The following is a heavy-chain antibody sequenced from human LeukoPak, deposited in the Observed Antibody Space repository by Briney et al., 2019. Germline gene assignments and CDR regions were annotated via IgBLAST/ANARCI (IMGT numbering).Heavy chain of an antibody. CDR1: GYTFTGYY. V-gene: IGHV1-2*06. J-gene: IGHJ4*02. Sequence: ASVKVSCKASGYTFTGYYMRWVRQAPGQGLEWMGRINPNSGGTNYAQKFQGRVTMTRDTSISTAYMELSRLRSDDTAVYYCARVPAPARYSYDPIDYWGQGTLVTVSS. CDR2: INPNSGGT. D-gene: IGHD5-18*01. CDR3: ARVPAPARYSYDPIDY.